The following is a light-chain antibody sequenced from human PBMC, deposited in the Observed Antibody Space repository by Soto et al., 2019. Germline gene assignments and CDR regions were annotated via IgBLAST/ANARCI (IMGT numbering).Light chain of an antibody. J-gene: IGKJ5*01. Sequence: IQLTQSPSSLSASVGDRVTITCRASQGISSNLAWYQQKPGKAPKVLINAASTLQSGVPSRFSGSGSGTDFTLTISRLQPEDFATYYCQQLKSYPITFGQGTRLEIK. CDR3: QQLKSYPIT. CDR1: QGISSN. CDR2: AAS. V-gene: IGKV1-9*01.